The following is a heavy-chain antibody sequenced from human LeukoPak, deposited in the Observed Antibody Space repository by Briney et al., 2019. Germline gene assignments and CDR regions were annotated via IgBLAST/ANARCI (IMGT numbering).Heavy chain of an antibody. V-gene: IGHV3-23*01. CDR1: GSTFSSYA. CDR3: AKEKKLLWFGELAPSWFDP. J-gene: IGHJ5*02. CDR2: ISGSGGST. Sequence: PGGSLRLSCAASGSTFSSYAMSWVRQAPGKGLEWVSAISGSGGSTYYADSVKGRFTISRDNSKNTLYLQMNSLRAEDTAVYYCAKEKKLLWFGELAPSWFDPWGQGTLVTVSS. D-gene: IGHD3-10*01.